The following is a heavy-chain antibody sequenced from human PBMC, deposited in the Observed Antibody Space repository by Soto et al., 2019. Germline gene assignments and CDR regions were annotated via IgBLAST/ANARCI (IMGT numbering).Heavy chain of an antibody. V-gene: IGHV4-4*02. CDR3: ARVFMVRGAGPYYYYGMDV. Sequence: SETLSLTCAVSGGSISSSNWWSWVRQPPGKGLEWIGEIYHSGSTNYNPSLKSRVTISVDKSKNQFSLKLSSVTAADTAVYYCARVFMVRGAGPYYYYGMDVWGQGTTVTVSS. CDR2: IYHSGST. D-gene: IGHD3-10*01. J-gene: IGHJ6*02. CDR1: GGSISSSNW.